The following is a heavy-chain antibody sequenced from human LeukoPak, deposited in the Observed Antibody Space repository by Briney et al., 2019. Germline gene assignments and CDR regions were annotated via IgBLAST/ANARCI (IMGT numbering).Heavy chain of an antibody. CDR1: GGSISSSSYY. J-gene: IGHJ4*02. V-gene: IGHV4-39*07. CDR2: IYYSGST. CDR3: ARGAPTVDY. Sequence: PSETLSLTCTVSGGSISSSSYYWGWIRQPPGKGLEWIGSIYYSGSTYYNPSLKSRVTISVDTSKNQFSLKLSSVTAADTAVYYCARGAPTVDYWGQGTLVTVSS. D-gene: IGHD4-17*01.